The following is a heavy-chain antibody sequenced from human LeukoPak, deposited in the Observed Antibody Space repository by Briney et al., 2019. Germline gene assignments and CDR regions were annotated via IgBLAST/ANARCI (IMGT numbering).Heavy chain of an antibody. CDR2: FDPEDGET. CDR1: GYTLTELS. Sequence: ASVKVSCKVSGYTLTELSIHWVRQAPGKGLEWMGGFDPEDGETIYAQKFQGRVTMTEDTSTDTAYMELSSLRSEDTAVYYCATGGSGYSHGYFQHWGQGTLVTVSS. V-gene: IGHV1-24*01. D-gene: IGHD3-22*01. CDR3: ATGGSGYSHGYFQH. J-gene: IGHJ1*01.